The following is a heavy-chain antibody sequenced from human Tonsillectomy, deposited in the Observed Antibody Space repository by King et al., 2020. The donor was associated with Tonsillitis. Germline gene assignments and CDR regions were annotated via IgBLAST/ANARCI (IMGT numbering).Heavy chain of an antibody. V-gene: IGHV3-30*03. D-gene: IGHD3-10*01. J-gene: IGHJ4*02. CDR1: GFTFSTYG. Sequence: VQLVESGGGVVQPGRSLRLSCTTSGFTFSTYGMNWVRQAPGKGPEWVSAITFDGNTRHYADSVKGRFTIAKDEPRKKVYLQMNFVRPEDTAVYYCARGGSDLYDGWDSWGQGTLVSVSS. CDR2: ITFDGNTR. CDR3: ARGGSDLYDGWDS.